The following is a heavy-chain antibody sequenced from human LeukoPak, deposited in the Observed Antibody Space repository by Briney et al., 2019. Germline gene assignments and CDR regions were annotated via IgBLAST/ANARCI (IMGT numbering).Heavy chain of an antibody. CDR1: GFTFSRYA. Sequence: GRSLRLSCAASGFTFSRYAMHWVRQAPGKGLEWVAVISYDGSNKYYGDSVKGRFTISRDNSKNTVYLDMNSLRAEDTALYYCSGSSWYGYFDYWGQGTLVTVSS. CDR2: ISYDGSNK. V-gene: IGHV3-30*04. D-gene: IGHD6-13*01. CDR3: SGSSWYGYFDY. J-gene: IGHJ4*02.